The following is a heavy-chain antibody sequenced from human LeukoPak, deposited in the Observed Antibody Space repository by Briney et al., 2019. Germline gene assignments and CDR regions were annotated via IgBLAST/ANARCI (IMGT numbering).Heavy chain of an antibody. D-gene: IGHD3-16*02. CDR3: AKDSNDYVWGSYRYTQFDY. CDR1: GFTFSSYG. CDR2: ISYDGSNK. V-gene: IGHV3-30*18. Sequence: PGGSLRLSCAASGFTFSSYGMHWVRQAPGKGLEWVAVISYDGSNKYYADSVKGRFTISRDNSKNTLYLQMNSLRAEDTAVYYCAKDSNDYVWGSYRYTQFDYWGQGTLVTVSS. J-gene: IGHJ4*02.